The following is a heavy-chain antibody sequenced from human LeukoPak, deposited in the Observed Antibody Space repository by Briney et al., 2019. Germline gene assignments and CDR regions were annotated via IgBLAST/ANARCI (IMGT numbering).Heavy chain of an antibody. CDR2: IYYSGSA. V-gene: IGHV4-59*01. J-gene: IGHJ4*02. CDR1: GGSISSYY. CDR3: ARQGNGGRSFDY. Sequence: SETLSLTCTVSGGSISSYYWNWIWQPPGKGLEWIGYIYYSGSANYNPSLKSRLTISVDTSKNQFSLKLSSVTAADTAVYYCARQGNGGRSFDYWGQGTLVTVSS. D-gene: IGHD4-23*01.